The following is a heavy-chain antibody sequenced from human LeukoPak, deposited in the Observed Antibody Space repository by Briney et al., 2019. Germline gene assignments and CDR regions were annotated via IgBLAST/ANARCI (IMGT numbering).Heavy chain of an antibody. Sequence: GGSLRLSCAASGFTFSSYAMSWVRQAPGKGLEWVSAISGSGGSTYYADSVKGRFTISRDNSKNTRYLQMNSLRAEDTAVYYCAKDRFGYCSGGSCYLIDYWGQGTLVTVSS. CDR1: GFTFSSYA. D-gene: IGHD2-15*01. J-gene: IGHJ4*02. CDR3: AKDRFGYCSGGSCYLIDY. CDR2: ISGSGGST. V-gene: IGHV3-23*01.